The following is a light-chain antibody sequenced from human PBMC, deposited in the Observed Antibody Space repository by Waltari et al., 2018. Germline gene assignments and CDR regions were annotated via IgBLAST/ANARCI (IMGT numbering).Light chain of an antibody. CDR1: SSTIGRNF. V-gene: IGLV1-47*01. CDR3: AAWDDSLSGPV. Sequence: QSVLTPPPSASGTPGQRVTISCSGSSSTIGRNFGYWYQQLPGTAPKLLIYRNNQRPSGVPDRFSGSKSGTSASLAISGLRSEDEADYYCAAWDDSLSGPVFGGGTKLTVL. J-gene: IGLJ2*01. CDR2: RNN.